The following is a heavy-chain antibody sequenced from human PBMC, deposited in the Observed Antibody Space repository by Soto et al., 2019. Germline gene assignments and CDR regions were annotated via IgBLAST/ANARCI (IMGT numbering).Heavy chain of an antibody. Sequence: LRLSCAASGFSFSRYGIHWFRQAPGKGLEWVAVISYDESTTFYADSVKGRFTISRDNSKNTLFLQMNSLRPEDTAVYYCSKAMIGSYDSDAFGVWGQGTMVTVSS. CDR1: GFSFSRYG. CDR3: SKAMIGSYDSDAFGV. J-gene: IGHJ3*01. D-gene: IGHD3-22*01. CDR2: ISYDESTT. V-gene: IGHV3-30*18.